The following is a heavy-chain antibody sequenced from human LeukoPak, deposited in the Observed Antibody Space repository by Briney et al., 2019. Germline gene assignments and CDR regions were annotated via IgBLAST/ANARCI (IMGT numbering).Heavy chain of an antibody. D-gene: IGHD5-12*01. Sequence: GGSLRLSCSASGFTFSRYAMHWVRQAPGKGLEYVSAISSNVGRRFYADSVKGRFTISRDNSRNTLYLQMSSLRPEDTAVYHCVKDRDSGYDSLDYWGQGTLVTVSS. CDR3: VKDRDSGYDSLDY. CDR2: ISSNVGRR. V-gene: IGHV3-64D*06. J-gene: IGHJ4*02. CDR1: GFTFSRYA.